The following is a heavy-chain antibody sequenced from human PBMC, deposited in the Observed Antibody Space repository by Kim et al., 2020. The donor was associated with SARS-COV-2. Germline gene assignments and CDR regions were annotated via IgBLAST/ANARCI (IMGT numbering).Heavy chain of an antibody. D-gene: IGHD6-13*01. Sequence: GGSLRLSCTASGFTFGDYAMSWVRQAPGKGLEWVGLIRSKSYGGTTEYAASVKGRFAISRDNSKSLAYLQMNSLNTEDTGVYYCTSDRHSSDWLRNRRDFDYWGQGTRVTVSS. J-gene: IGHJ4*02. CDR1: GFTFGDYA. V-gene: IGHV3-49*04. CDR3: TSDRHSSDWLRNRRDFDY. CDR2: IRSKSYGGTT.